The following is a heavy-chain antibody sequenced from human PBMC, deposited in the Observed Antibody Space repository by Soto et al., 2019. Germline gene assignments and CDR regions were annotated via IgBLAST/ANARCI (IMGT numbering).Heavy chain of an antibody. D-gene: IGHD2-15*01. J-gene: IGHJ4*02. V-gene: IGHV4-34*01. Sequence: QVQLQQWGAGLLKPSETLSLTCAVSGGSFSGYYWSWIRQSPGKGLAWIGEISGSGATNYNPALRRRVSLSLVTSKNQFSLKLNSVTAADTAVYYCAKLLRHWGQGTLGTVSS. CDR3: AKLLRH. CDR2: ISGSGAT. CDR1: GGSFSGYY.